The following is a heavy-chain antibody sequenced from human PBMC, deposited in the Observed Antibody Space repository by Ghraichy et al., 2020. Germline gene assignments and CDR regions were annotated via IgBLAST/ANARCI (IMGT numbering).Heavy chain of an antibody. CDR3: ARPPYYYDRSGYYPVHGYLYP. Sequence: SVKVSCKSSGGSFGSFAISWVRQAPGHGLEWIGGTIPVFGIPKFAQRFQGRVTFTADESSTTAYMELRNVTSEDTAVYYCARPPYYYDRSGYYPVHGYLYPWGQGTLVTVSS. CDR2: TIPVFGIP. V-gene: IGHV1-69*13. J-gene: IGHJ5*02. D-gene: IGHD3-22*01. CDR1: GGSFGSFA.